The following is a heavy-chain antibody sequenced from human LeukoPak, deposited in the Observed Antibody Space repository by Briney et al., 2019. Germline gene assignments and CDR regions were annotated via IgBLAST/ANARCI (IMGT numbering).Heavy chain of an antibody. Sequence: GGSLRLSCAASGFAFSSKSMNWVRQAPGKGLEWVSHISTSSDSMQYADSVKGRFTISRDNAKNSLYLQMSSLRVEDTAVYYCAREGSYSSGWYYAFDIWGQGTMVTVSS. CDR3: AREGSYSSGWYYAFDI. CDR1: GFAFSSKS. CDR2: ISTSSDSM. J-gene: IGHJ3*02. V-gene: IGHV3-48*04. D-gene: IGHD6-19*01.